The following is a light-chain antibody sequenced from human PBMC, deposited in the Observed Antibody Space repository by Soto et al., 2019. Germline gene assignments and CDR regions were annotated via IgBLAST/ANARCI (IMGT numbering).Light chain of an antibody. V-gene: IGLV2-14*01. CDR3: SSYTSSSTPVV. CDR1: SSDVGGYNY. J-gene: IGLJ1*01. Sequence: QSALTQPASVSVSPGQSITISCTGTSSDVGGYNYVSWYQQHPGKAPKLIIYEVSNRPSGVSNRFSGSKSGNTASLTISGLQAEDEADYYCSSYTSSSTPVVFGTGTKVTVL. CDR2: EVS.